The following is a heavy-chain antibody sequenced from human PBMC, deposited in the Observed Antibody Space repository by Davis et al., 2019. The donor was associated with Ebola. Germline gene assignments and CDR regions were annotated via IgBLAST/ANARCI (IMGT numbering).Heavy chain of an antibody. CDR2: IYYSGST. V-gene: IGHV4-59*12. D-gene: IGHD4-11*01. J-gene: IGHJ4*02. CDR1: GGSISSSY. CDR3: ARGRYSNRFDY. Sequence: GSLRLSSTVSGGSISSSYWSWIRQPPGKGLEWIGYIYYSGSTNYNPSLKSRVTISVETSKNQFSLKLSSVTAAETAVYYCARGRYSNRFDYWGQGTLVTVSS.